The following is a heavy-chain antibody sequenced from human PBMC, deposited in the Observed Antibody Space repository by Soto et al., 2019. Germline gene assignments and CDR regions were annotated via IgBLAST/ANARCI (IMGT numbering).Heavy chain of an antibody. Sequence: ASVKVSCKASCDTFASFGFSWVRQAPGQGLEWLGWISAYNGNTHYAQKVRDRVTLTTDTSTNTAYMELRSLTSDDSAVYYCARDQESITDRILQYWGQGTRVTVSS. V-gene: IGHV1-18*01. CDR1: CDTFASFG. CDR3: ARDQESITDRILQY. D-gene: IGHD3-10*01. CDR2: ISAYNGNT. J-gene: IGHJ4*02.